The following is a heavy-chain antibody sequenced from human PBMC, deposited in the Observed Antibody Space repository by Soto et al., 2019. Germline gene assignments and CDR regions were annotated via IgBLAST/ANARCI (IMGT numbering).Heavy chain of an antibody. J-gene: IGHJ5*02. Sequence: GGSLRLSCAVSGFSFGTYTVNWVRQAPGKGLEWVSVLYNSETTYYAESVKGRFTISRDTVKNTVYLEMNNLRVDDTAVYYCARDKTQGAGWFDPWGRGTLVTVSS. CDR2: LYNSETT. CDR3: ARDKTQGAGWFDP. CDR1: GFSFGTYT. V-gene: IGHV3-53*01.